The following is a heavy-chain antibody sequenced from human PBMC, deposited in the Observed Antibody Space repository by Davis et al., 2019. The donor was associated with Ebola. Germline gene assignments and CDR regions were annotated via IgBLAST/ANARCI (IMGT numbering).Heavy chain of an antibody. D-gene: IGHD6-13*01. CDR3: ARDQWGKDISWAASP. V-gene: IGHV1-18*01. CDR2: INTYNGNT. Sequence: ASVKVSCKASGYIFANFGIHWVRQAPGQGLEWMGWINTYNGNTNFARKLQGRVAMTVDTPATTAYMELLGLRSDDTAVYYCARDQWGKDISWAASPWGQGTLVTVSS. J-gene: IGHJ5*02. CDR1: GYIFANFG.